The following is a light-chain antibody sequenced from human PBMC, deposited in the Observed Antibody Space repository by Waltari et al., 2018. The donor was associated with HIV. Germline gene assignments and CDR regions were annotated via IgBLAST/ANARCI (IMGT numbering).Light chain of an antibody. Sequence: QSVLTQTPSVSAAPGQTVPISCSGSSSNIGSHSVSWYHQHPGTAPKLLIYDNNKRPSGIPDRFSGSKSGTSATVGITGLQTGDEADYYCGTWDSSLSAVFGGGTKLTVL. J-gene: IGLJ3*02. CDR1: SSNIGSHS. CDR2: DNN. CDR3: GTWDSSLSAV. V-gene: IGLV1-51*01.